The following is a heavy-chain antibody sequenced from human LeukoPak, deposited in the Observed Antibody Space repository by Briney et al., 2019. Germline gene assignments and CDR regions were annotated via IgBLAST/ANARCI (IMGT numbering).Heavy chain of an antibody. Sequence: GGSLRLSCAASGFTFSSYVMHWVRQAPGKGLEWVAIISYDGSNEYYADSVKGRFTISRDNAKNSLYLQMNSLRAEDTAVYYCARSARRDGYILDHYYMDVWGKGTTVTISS. J-gene: IGHJ6*03. V-gene: IGHV3-30*04. CDR2: ISYDGSNE. CDR1: GFTFSSYV. D-gene: IGHD5-24*01. CDR3: ARSARRDGYILDHYYMDV.